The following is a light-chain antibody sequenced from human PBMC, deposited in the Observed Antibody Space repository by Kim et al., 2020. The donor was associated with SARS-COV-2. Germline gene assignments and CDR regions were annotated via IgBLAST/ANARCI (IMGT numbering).Light chain of an antibody. Sequence: ASVGDRVTITCRASQGISNYLAWYQQKPGKVPKLLIYAAPTLQSGVPSRFSGSGSGTDFTLTISSLQPEDVATYYCQKYNSAPQTFGQGTKVDIK. CDR3: QKYNSAPQT. V-gene: IGKV1-27*01. CDR1: QGISNY. J-gene: IGKJ1*01. CDR2: AAP.